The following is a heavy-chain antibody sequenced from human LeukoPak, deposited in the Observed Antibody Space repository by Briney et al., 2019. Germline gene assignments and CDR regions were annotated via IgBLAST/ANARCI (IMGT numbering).Heavy chain of an antibody. V-gene: IGHV5-10-1*01. CDR2: IDPSDSYT. CDR1: GYSFTSYW. J-gene: IGHJ4*02. CDR3: ARRGSSSWRPLDY. Sequence: GESLKISCKGSGYSFTSYWISWVRQMPGKGLEWMGRIDPSDSYTNYSPSFQGHVTISADKSISTAYLQWSSLKASDTAMYYCARRGSSSWRPLDYWGQGTLVTASS. D-gene: IGHD6-13*01.